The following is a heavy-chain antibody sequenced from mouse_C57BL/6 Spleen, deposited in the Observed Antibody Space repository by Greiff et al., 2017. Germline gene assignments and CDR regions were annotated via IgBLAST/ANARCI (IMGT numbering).Heavy chain of an antibody. J-gene: IGHJ1*03. CDR1: GYTFTSYW. CDR3: ARYYYSHPRYFDV. D-gene: IGHD2-12*01. Sequence: QVQLQQPGAELVRPGTSVKLSCKASGYTFTSYWMHWVKQRPGQGLEWIGVIDPSDSYTNYNQKFKGKATLTVDTSSSTAYMQLSSLTSEDSAVYYCARYYYSHPRYFDVWGTGTTVTVSS. CDR2: IDPSDSYT. V-gene: IGHV1-59*01.